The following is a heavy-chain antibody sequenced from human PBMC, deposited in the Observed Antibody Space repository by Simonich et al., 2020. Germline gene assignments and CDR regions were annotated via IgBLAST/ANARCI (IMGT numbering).Heavy chain of an antibody. CDR1: GYTFTGYY. CDR2: IKPNSGGT. V-gene: IGHV1-2*02. D-gene: IGHD7-27*01. J-gene: IGHJ6*03. Sequence: QVQLVQSGAEVKKPGASVKVSCKASGYTFTGYYMHWVRQAPGQGLEWMGWIKPNSGGTNYAQKCQGRVTMTRDTSISTAYMERSRLRSDDTAVYYCARGALTGDYYYMDVWGKGTTVTVSS. CDR3: ARGALTGDYYYMDV.